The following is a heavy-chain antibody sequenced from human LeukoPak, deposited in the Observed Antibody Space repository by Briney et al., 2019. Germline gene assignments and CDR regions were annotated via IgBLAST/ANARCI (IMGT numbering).Heavy chain of an antibody. V-gene: IGHV4-4*02. J-gene: IGHJ4*02. CDR1: GGSISSTNW. CDR2: FHLDGRT. Sequence: SETLSLTCGVSGGSISSTNWWTWVRQPPGKGLEWIGEFHLDGRTNYNPSLESRLTMSVDLSENHISLKLTSVTAADTAVYYCAREGGFYRPLDYSGQGTLVTVSS. D-gene: IGHD3-3*01. CDR3: AREGGFYRPLDY.